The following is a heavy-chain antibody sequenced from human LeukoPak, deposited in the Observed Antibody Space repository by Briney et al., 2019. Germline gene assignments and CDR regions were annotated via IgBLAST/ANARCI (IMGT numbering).Heavy chain of an antibody. Sequence: ASETLSLTCTVSGGSISSYYWSWIRQPPGKGLEWIGYIYYSGSTNYNPSLKSRVTISVDTSKNQFSLKLSSVTAADTAVYYCARVGYYYDSSGYYPKLDYWGQGTLVTVSS. CDR2: IYYSGST. J-gene: IGHJ4*02. D-gene: IGHD3-22*01. V-gene: IGHV4-59*01. CDR1: GGSISSYY. CDR3: ARVGYYYDSSGYYPKLDY.